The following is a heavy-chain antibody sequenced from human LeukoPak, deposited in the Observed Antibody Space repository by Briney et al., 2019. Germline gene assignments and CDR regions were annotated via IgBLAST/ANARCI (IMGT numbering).Heavy chain of an antibody. Sequence: PSETLSLTCTVSGGSITSYYWSWIRQPPGKGLEWIGYIYYSGGTNYNPSLKSRVTISVDTSKNQFSLNLTSVTAADTAVYYCARTYSSSWSGKYFDYWGQGTLVTVSS. D-gene: IGHD6-13*01. V-gene: IGHV4-59*08. CDR1: GGSITSYY. J-gene: IGHJ4*02. CDR2: IYYSGGT. CDR3: ARTYSSSWSGKYFDY.